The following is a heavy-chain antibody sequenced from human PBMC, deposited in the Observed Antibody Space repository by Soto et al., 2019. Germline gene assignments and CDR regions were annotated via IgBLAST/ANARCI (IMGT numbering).Heavy chain of an antibody. CDR3: ARYNWNDWFLNWFDP. Sequence: QVQLVQSGAEVKKPGASVKVSCKASGYTFTSYDINWVRQATGHGLEWMGWMNPNSGNTGYAQKFQGRVTMTRNTSISTAYMELSSLRSEDTAVYYCARYNWNDWFLNWFDPWGQGTLVTVSS. CDR1: GYTFTSYD. J-gene: IGHJ5*02. V-gene: IGHV1-8*01. D-gene: IGHD1-1*01. CDR2: MNPNSGNT.